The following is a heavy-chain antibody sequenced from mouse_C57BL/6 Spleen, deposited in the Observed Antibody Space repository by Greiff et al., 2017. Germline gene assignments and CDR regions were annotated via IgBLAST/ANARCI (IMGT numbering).Heavy chain of an antibody. CDR2: ISSGSNTI. J-gene: IGHJ4*01. Sequence: VQLKESGGGLVKPGGSLKLSCAASGFTFSDYGMHWVRQAPQKGLEWVAYISSGSNTIYYADTVKGRFTISRDNAKNTLFLQMTSLRSEDTAMYYCARPNYYGSSYTPYAMDYWGQGTSVTVSS. CDR3: ARPNYYGSSYTPYAMDY. V-gene: IGHV5-17*01. D-gene: IGHD1-1*01. CDR1: GFTFSDYG.